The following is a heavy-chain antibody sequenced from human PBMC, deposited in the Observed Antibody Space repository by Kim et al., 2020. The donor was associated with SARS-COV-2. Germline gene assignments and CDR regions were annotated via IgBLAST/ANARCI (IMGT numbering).Heavy chain of an antibody. CDR1: GGSFSGYY. J-gene: IGHJ5*02. V-gene: IGHV4-34*01. CDR2: INHSGST. Sequence: SETLSLTCAVYGGSFSGYYWSWIRQPPGKGLEWIGEINHSGSTNYNPSLKSRVTISVDTSKNQFSLKLSSVTAADTAVYYCASTGTTSVFGGFDPWGQGT. D-gene: IGHD1-7*01. CDR3: ASTGTTSVFGGFDP.